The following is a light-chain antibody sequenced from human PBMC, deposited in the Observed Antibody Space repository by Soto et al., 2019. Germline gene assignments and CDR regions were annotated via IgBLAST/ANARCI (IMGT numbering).Light chain of an antibody. CDR2: EVS. Sequence: QSALTQPASVSGSPGQSSTISCTGTTSDVGSYNLVSWYQQHPGKAPKLMIYEVSKGASGVSNRFSGSKSGNTASLTISGLQSEDEAAYYCCSYAGSSTYVVFGGGTKLTVL. V-gene: IGLV2-23*02. J-gene: IGLJ2*01. CDR3: CSYAGSSTYVV. CDR1: TSDVGSYNL.